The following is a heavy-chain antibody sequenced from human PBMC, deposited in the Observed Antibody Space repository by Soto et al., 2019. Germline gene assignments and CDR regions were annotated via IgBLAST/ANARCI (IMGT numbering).Heavy chain of an antibody. Sequence: QVQLVESGGGVVQPGRSLRLSCAASGFTFSSYGMHGVRQAPGKGLEWVAVIWYDGSTKYYADSVKGRFTISRDNSKNTLYLQMNSLRAEDTAVYYCARESLLWFGERPYGMDVWGQGTTVTVSS. J-gene: IGHJ6*02. V-gene: IGHV3-33*01. CDR1: GFTFSSYG. D-gene: IGHD3-10*01. CDR3: ARESLLWFGERPYGMDV. CDR2: IWYDGSTK.